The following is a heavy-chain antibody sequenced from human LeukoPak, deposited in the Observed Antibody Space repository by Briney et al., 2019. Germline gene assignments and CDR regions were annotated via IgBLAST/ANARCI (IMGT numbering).Heavy chain of an antibody. D-gene: IGHD4-17*01. CDR2: FYPGGST. J-gene: IGHJ5*02. CDR3: ARETGTTVYRFGWFDP. Sequence: TSETLSLTCTVSGGCISSYYWSWIRQPAGKGLEWIGRFYPGGSTNYNPSLKSRVTMSVDTSKNQFSLKLSSVTDADTAVYYCARETGTTVYRFGWFDPWGQGTLVTVSS. CDR1: GGCISSYY. V-gene: IGHV4-4*07.